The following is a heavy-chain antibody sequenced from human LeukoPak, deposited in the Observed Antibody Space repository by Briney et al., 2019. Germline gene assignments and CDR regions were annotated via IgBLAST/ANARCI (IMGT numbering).Heavy chain of an antibody. V-gene: IGHV4-39*01. CDR1: GGSISTSTYY. J-gene: IGHJ2*01. D-gene: IGHD1-26*01. Sequence: PSETLSLTCTVSGGSISTSTYYWGWIRQPPGRGLEWIGSISYSGSTYNNPSLKSRVTISVDTSKNQFSLKLSSVTAPDTAVYYCARRVYSGSYNWYFDLWGRGTLVTVSS. CDR3: ARRVYSGSYNWYFDL. CDR2: ISYSGST.